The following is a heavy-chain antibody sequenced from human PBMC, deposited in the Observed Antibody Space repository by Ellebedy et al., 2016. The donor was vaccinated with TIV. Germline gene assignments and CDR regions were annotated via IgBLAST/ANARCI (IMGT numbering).Heavy chain of an antibody. D-gene: IGHD3-16*01. CDR1: GFIVSTNH. J-gene: IGHJ4*02. Sequence: ESLKISCTASGFIVSTNHMSWVCQAPGKGPEWVGGYTNYADSVKGRFTISTHNSRNTLYLQMTNLRTEDTAVYYCAKGSFTFGDKSERIYSFQYWGQGTLVTVSS. CDR3: AKGSFTFGDKSERIYSFQY. CDR2: GGYT. V-gene: IGHV3-53*04.